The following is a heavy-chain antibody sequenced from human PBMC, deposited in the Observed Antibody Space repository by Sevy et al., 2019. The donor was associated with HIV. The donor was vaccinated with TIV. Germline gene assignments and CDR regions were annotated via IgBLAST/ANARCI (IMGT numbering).Heavy chain of an antibody. CDR3: ARELMTTVTGFDY. CDR2: ISSSGSTI. Sequence: GGSLRLSCAASGFTFSDYYMSWIRQAPGKGLEWVSYISSSGSTIYYADSVKGRFTISRDNTKNSLYLQMNSLRAEDTAVYYCARELMTTVTGFDYWGQGTLVTVSS. V-gene: IGHV3-11*01. J-gene: IGHJ4*02. CDR1: GFTFSDYY. D-gene: IGHD4-17*01.